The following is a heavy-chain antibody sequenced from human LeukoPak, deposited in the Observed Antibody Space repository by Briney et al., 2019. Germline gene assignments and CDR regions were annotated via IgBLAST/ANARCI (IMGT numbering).Heavy chain of an antibody. Sequence: PSETLSLTCTVSGGSISSGDYYWSWIRQPPGKGLEWIGYIYYSGSTYYNPSLKSRVTISVDTSKHQFSLKLSSVTAADRAVYYCAGPGVPAAEDAFEIWGQGTMVTVSS. CDR2: IYYSGST. D-gene: IGHD2-2*01. CDR1: GGSISSGDYY. CDR3: AGPGVPAAEDAFEI. J-gene: IGHJ3*02. V-gene: IGHV4-30-4*08.